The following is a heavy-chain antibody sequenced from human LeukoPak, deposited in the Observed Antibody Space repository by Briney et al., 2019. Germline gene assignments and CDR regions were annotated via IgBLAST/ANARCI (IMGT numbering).Heavy chain of an antibody. CDR2: IKPDGSEK. V-gene: IGHV3-7*04. Sequence: GGSLRLSCAASGFVFSAAYMSWVRKAPRKGLEWVATIKPDGSEKYHVDSVRGRFTISRDNTNDSLFLQMNSMRVDDTAVYYCVRGGTYWTVSWGQGTLVNVS. CDR3: VRGGTYWTVS. CDR1: GFVFSAAY. J-gene: IGHJ5*01.